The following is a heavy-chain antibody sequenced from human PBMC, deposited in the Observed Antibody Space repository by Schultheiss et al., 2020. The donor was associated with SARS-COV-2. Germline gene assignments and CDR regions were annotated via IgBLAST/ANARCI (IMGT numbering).Heavy chain of an antibody. CDR1: SGSVSSRSYY. Sequence: SQTLSLTCTVFSGSVSSRSYYWGWIRQPPGKGLEWIGTIFYSGNTYYNPSLKSRVTISVDTSKNQFSLKLSSVTAADTAVYYCARRVPIGHYYDSSGYYGGFDYWGQGTLVTVSS. D-gene: IGHD3-22*01. V-gene: IGHV4-39*01. J-gene: IGHJ4*02. CDR3: ARRVPIGHYYDSSGYYGGFDY. CDR2: IFYSGNT.